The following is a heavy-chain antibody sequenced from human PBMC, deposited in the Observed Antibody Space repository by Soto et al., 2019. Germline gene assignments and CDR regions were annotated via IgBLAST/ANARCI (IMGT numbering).Heavy chain of an antibody. CDR2: IHHTGSS. CDR1: GGSISSGGYY. CDR3: ARVGRGANYESSGYIDN. V-gene: IGHV4-30-4*01. Sequence: SETLSLTCTVSGGSISSGGYYWSWLRQPPGKALEWIGYIHHTGSSYYNPSLKSRVTISVDTSKNQFSLRLNSVTAADTAVYYCARVGRGANYESSGYIDNWGQGTLVTVSS. J-gene: IGHJ4*02. D-gene: IGHD3-22*01.